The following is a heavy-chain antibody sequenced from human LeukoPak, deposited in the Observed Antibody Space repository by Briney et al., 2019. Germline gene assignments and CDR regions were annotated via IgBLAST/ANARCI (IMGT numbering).Heavy chain of an antibody. CDR2: ISYDGSNK. Sequence: GGSLRLSCAASGFTFSSYGMHWVRQAPGKGLEWVAVISYDGSNKYYADSVKGRFTISRDNSKNTLYLQMNSLRAEDTAVYYCAKDRAAAGPYYFDYWGRGTLVTVSS. D-gene: IGHD6-13*01. V-gene: IGHV3-30*18. J-gene: IGHJ4*02. CDR3: AKDRAAAGPYYFDY. CDR1: GFTFSSYG.